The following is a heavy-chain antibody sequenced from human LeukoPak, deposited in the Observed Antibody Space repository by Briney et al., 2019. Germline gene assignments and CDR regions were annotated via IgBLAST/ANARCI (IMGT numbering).Heavy chain of an antibody. CDR3: AKDWQWLARNLVGWFDP. J-gene: IGHJ5*02. V-gene: IGHV3-23*01. D-gene: IGHD6-19*01. CDR2: ISGSGGST. CDR1: GFTFSSYA. Sequence: PGGSLRLSCAASGFTFSSYAMSWVRQAPGKGLEWVSAISGSGGSTYYADSVKGRFTISRDNSKNTLCLQMNSLRAEDTAVYYCAKDWQWLARNLVGWFDPWGQGTLVTVSS.